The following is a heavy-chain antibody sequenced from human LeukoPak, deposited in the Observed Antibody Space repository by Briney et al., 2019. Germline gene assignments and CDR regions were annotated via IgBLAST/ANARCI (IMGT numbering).Heavy chain of an antibody. CDR3: ARGGSYYDY. V-gene: IGHV4-59*01. CDR2: ISYSGTT. D-gene: IGHD3-16*01. Sequence: PSETLSLTCTVSGGSISSYYWSWIRQPPGKGLEWIGYISYSGTTNYSPSLTSRVTISVDTSKNQVSLKLSSITAADTAVYYCARGGSYYDYWGQGTLVTVSS. CDR1: GGSISSYY. J-gene: IGHJ4*02.